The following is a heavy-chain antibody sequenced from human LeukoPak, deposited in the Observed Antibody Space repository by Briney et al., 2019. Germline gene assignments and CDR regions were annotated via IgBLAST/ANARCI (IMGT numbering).Heavy chain of an antibody. CDR1: GFTFSTNY. CDR3: ARRAGGYSHPYDY. J-gene: IGHJ4*02. D-gene: IGHD4-23*01. Sequence: GGSLRLSCVVSGFTFSTNYMSWVRQAPGKGLEGVSLIYSGGSTYYSDSVKGRFTISRDHSKNTLYLQMNSLRAEDTAVYYCARRAGGYSHPYDYWGQGTLVTVSS. V-gene: IGHV3-53*01. CDR2: IYSGGST.